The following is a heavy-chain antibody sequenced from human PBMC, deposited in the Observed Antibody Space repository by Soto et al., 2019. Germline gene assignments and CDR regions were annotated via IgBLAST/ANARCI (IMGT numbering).Heavy chain of an antibody. CDR2: ISDDGSNK. D-gene: IGHD4-17*01. CDR3: AIDVMTSVTEDY. J-gene: IGHJ4*02. V-gene: IGHV3-30-3*01. Sequence: QVQLMESGGGVVQSGRSLRLSCAASGFPFSSFVMHWVRQAPGKGLEWVAMISDDGSNKSYADSVKGRFTISRDNSKNMLYLQMTSLRAEDTAKYVCAIDVMTSVTEDYWGQGTLVTVSS. CDR1: GFPFSSFV.